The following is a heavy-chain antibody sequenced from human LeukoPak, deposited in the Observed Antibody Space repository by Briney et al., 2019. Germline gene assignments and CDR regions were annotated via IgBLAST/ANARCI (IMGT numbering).Heavy chain of an antibody. V-gene: IGHV4-39*01. J-gene: IGHJ4*02. CDR2: IYYSGST. CDR3: ASEPHYYDSSGSNFEY. D-gene: IGHD3-22*01. CDR1: VGSISRGTYY. Sequence: PSVPLSLTCIVSVGSISRGTYYWGWIRQPPGKGLEWIGSIYYSGSTYYNPSLKSRVTISVDTSKNQFSLKLSSVTAADTAVNYCASEPHYYDSSGSNFEYWGQGTLVTVSS.